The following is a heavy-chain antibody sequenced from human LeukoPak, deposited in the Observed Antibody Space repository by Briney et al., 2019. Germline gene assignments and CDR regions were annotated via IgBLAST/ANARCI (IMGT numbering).Heavy chain of an antibody. CDR3: ARVVRVGYYYYYMDV. CDR2: INHSGST. J-gene: IGHJ6*03. Sequence: SETLSLTCVVYGGSFSGYYWSWIRQPPGKGLEWIGEINHSGSTNYNPSLKSRVTISVDTSKNQFSLKLRSVTAAETAVCYCARVVRVGYYYYYMDVWGKGTTVTVSS. D-gene: IGHD1-26*01. CDR1: GGSFSGYY. V-gene: IGHV4-34*01.